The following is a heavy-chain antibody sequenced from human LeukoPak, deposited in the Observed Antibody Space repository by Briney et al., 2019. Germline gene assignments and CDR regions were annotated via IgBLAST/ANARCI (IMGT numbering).Heavy chain of an antibody. CDR2: IKYDGSEK. J-gene: IGHJ4*02. CDR1: GFPFSRYW. Sequence: GGSLRLSCAASGFPFSRYWMTWVRQAPGKGLEWVANIKYDGSEKFYVGSVRGRFTISRDNTNNSLHLQMNSLRAEDTAINYCARDPTYDSGSPLGYGGQGTLVVVSS. D-gene: IGHD3-10*01. CDR3: ARDPTYDSGSPLGY. V-gene: IGHV3-7*01.